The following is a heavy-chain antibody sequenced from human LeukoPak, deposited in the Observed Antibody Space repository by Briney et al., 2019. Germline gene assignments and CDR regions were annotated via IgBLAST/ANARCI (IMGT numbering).Heavy chain of an antibody. J-gene: IGHJ5*02. D-gene: IGHD5-12*01. CDR2: VSSSGTTI. CDR3: ARDGGLGATTNNWFDP. V-gene: IGHV3-11*01. CDR1: GFTFSDYY. Sequence: PGGSLRLSCAASGFTFSDYYMNWIRQAPGKGLEWISSVSSSGTTIYYAPSVKGRFTISRDNAKNSLYLQMNSLRAEDTAVYYCARDGGLGATTNNWFDPWGQGTLVTVSS.